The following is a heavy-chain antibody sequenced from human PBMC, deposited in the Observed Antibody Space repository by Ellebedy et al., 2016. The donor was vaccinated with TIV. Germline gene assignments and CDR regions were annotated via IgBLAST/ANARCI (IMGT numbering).Heavy chain of an antibody. Sequence: MPSETLSLTCTVSGGSTSSYYWRWIRPPPAKGLEWIGYISYSGCTNYNPSLTSRVTISVDTSKNHFSLRLTSVNAEDTAVYYRARVVWQQPVSYAFDFWGQGTMVTVSS. V-gene: IGHV4-59*01. J-gene: IGHJ3*01. CDR2: ISYSGCT. CDR1: GGSTSSYY. D-gene: IGHD6-13*01. CDR3: ARVVWQQPVSYAFDF.